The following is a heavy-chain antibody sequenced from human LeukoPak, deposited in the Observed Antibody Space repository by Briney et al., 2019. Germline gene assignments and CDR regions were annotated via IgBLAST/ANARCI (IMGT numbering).Heavy chain of an antibody. V-gene: IGHV3-23*01. CDR3: AKNGDRGAYCSGGSCYPYYYYYMDV. J-gene: IGHJ6*03. CDR2: ISSSGSTI. CDR1: GFTFSSYA. D-gene: IGHD2-15*01. Sequence: GGSLRLSCAASGFTFSSYAMSWVRQAPGKGLEWGSYISSSGSTIYYADSVKGRFTIYRDNSENTLYLQMNSLRAEDTAVYYCAKNGDRGAYCSGGSCYPYYYYYMDVWGKGTTVTISS.